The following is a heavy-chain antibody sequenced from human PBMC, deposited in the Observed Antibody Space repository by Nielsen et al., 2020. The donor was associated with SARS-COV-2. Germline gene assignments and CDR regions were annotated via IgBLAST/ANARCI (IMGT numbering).Heavy chain of an antibody. CDR1: GFTFSSYG. D-gene: IGHD3-10*01. V-gene: IGHV3-33*01. CDR3: ARDGVYGSGSYPLDY. J-gene: IGHJ4*02. CDR2: IWYDGSNK. Sequence: GESLKISCAASGFTFSSYGMHWVRQAPGKGLEWVAVIWYDGSNKYYADSVKGRFTISRDNSKNTLYLQMNSLRAEDTAVYYCARDGVYGSGSYPLDYWGQGTLVIVSS.